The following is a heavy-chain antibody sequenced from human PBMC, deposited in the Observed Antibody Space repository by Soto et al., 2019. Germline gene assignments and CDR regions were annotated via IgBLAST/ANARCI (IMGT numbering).Heavy chain of an antibody. CDR3: ARDKITGLFDY. Sequence: SETLSLTCTVSGDSISSYYWSWIRQPPGTGLEWIGDIYHSGSTNYNPSLKSRVTISVDTSKNQFFLKLTSVTAADTAVYYCARDKITGLFDYWGQGTLVTVSS. CDR2: IYHSGST. J-gene: IGHJ4*02. CDR1: GDSISSYY. D-gene: IGHD2-8*02. V-gene: IGHV4-59*12.